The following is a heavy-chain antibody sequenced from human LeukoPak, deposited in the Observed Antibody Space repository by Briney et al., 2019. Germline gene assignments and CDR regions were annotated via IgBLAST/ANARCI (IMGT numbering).Heavy chain of an antibody. J-gene: IGHJ3*01. V-gene: IGHV1-69*05. CDR3: ARPTHYYGSGSYYST. CDR1: GGTFSSYA. CDR2: IIPIFGTA. D-gene: IGHD3-10*01. Sequence: ASVKVSCKASGGTFSSYAISWVRQAPGQGLEWMGGIIPIFGTANYAQKFQGRVTITTDESTSTAYMELSSLRSEDTAVYYCARPTHYYGSGSYYSTWGQGTMVTVSS.